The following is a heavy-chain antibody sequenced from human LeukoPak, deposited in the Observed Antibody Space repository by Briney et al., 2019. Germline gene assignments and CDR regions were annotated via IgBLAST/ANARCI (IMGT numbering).Heavy chain of an antibody. Sequence: ASVNLSCKASGYTFTGYYMHWVRQAPGQGLEWMGWINPNSGGTNYAQKFQGRVTMTRDTSNSTAYMELSRLRSDHTAVYYCARGPLVRGVLTLGNFDYWGQGTLVTVSS. CDR1: GYTFTGYY. CDR2: INPNSGGT. V-gene: IGHV1-2*02. D-gene: IGHD3-10*01. J-gene: IGHJ4*02. CDR3: ARGPLVRGVLTLGNFDY.